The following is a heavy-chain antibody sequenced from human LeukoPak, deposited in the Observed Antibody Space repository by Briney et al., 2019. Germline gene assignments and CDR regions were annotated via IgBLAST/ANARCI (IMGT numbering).Heavy chain of an antibody. CDR2: ISSISNYI. J-gene: IGHJ4*02. CDR3: ARGGLQSQRLDLLDS. D-gene: IGHD6-25*01. V-gene: IGHV3-21*01. Sequence: GGSLRLSCAASGFTFTSYNMDWVRQAPGKGLEWLSSISSISNYIYYAESVKGRFTISRDNAKNLLYLQMDSLRAEGMAIYYRARGGLQSQRLDLLDSWGQGVLVTVSS. CDR1: GFTFTSYN.